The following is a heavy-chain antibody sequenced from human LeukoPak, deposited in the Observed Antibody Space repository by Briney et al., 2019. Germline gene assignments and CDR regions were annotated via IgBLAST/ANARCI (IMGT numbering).Heavy chain of an antibody. J-gene: IGHJ4*02. CDR1: GGSFSGYY. CDR3: ARGPYYDSSGYSVV. V-gene: IGHV4-34*01. D-gene: IGHD3-22*01. Sequence: SETLFLTCAVYGGSFSGYYWSWIRQPPGKGLEWIGEINHSGSTNYNPSLKSRVTISLDTSKNQFSLKLSSVTAADTAVYYSARGPYYDSSGYSVVWGQGTPVTVSS. CDR2: INHSGST.